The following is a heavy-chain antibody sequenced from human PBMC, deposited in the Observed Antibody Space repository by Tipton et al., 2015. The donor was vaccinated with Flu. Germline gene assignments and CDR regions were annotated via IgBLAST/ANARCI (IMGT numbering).Heavy chain of an antibody. CDR1: GGSISSYY. CDR3: ARVGGSSYYYYGMDV. V-gene: IGHV4-59*01. D-gene: IGHD1-26*01. Sequence: TLSLTCTVSGGSISSYYWSWIRQSPGKGLEWIGYIYYSGSTNYNPSLKSRVTISVDTSKNQFSLKLSSVTAADTAVYYCARVGGSSYYYYGMDVWGQGTTVTASS. J-gene: IGHJ6*02. CDR2: IYYSGST.